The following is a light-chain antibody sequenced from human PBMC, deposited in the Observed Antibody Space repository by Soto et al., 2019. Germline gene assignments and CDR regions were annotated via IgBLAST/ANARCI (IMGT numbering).Light chain of an antibody. J-gene: IGKJ1*01. Sequence: DIQLTQSPPTLSASVGDRVTITCRASQSIRYYLAWYQQMPGKAPKLLIYGASSLQCGVPSRFSGSGSGTEFTLTISSLQPDDFATYFCQHHNSYSQTFGQGTKVEIK. CDR3: QHHNSYSQT. CDR2: GAS. V-gene: IGKV1-5*01. CDR1: QSIRYY.